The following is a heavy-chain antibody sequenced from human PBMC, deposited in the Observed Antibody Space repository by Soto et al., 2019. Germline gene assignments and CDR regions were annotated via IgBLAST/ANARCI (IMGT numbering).Heavy chain of an antibody. CDR3: ARERGSGWTFEY. CDR1: GFTFSTYS. D-gene: IGHD6-19*01. Sequence: GGSLRLSCAASGFTFSTYSMNWVRQAPGKGLEWVSSITSSGSYIYNADSVKGRFTISRDNAKNSLYLQMNSLRVEDTAVYYCARERGSGWTFEYWGQGTLVTVSS. CDR2: ITSSGSYI. V-gene: IGHV3-21*01. J-gene: IGHJ4*02.